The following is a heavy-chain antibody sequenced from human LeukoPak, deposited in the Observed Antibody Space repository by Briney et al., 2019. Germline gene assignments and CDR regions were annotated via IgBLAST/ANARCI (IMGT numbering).Heavy chain of an antibody. D-gene: IGHD6-13*01. J-gene: IGHJ6*03. V-gene: IGHV1-2*02. CDR3: AKAAAGSQHSYYYDYYLDV. Sequence: ASVKVSCKASGYTFTGYYMHWVRQAPGQGLEWMGWINPNSGGTNYAQKFQGRVTMTRDTSISTAYMELSRLRSDDTAVYYCAKAAAGSQHSYYYDYYLDVWGTGTTVSISS. CDR1: GYTFTGYY. CDR2: INPNSGGT.